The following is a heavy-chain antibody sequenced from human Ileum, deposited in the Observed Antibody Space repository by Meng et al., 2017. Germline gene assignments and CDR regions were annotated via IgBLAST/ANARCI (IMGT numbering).Heavy chain of an antibody. J-gene: IGHJ3*02. CDR2: INQDGSQK. V-gene: IGHV3-7*01. CDR3: ARDSYGSSAFDM. CDR1: EFTFSSHW. Sequence: GESLNISYAASEFTFSSHWMSWVRQAPGKGLEWVANINQDGSQKYYVDSVKGRFTISRDNTKNSVYLQMNSLRADDTAVYFCARDSYGSSAFDMWGQGTMVTVSS. D-gene: IGHD3-10*01.